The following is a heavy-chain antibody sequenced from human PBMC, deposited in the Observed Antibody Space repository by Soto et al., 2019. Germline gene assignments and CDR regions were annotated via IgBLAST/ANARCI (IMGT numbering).Heavy chain of an antibody. J-gene: IGHJ5*02. V-gene: IGHV4-30-4*01. CDR1: GGSISSGDYS. Sequence: SETLSLTCTVSGGSISSGDYSWRWVRQSPRKGQEWIGHIYNSGITYYNPSLKSRVVISIDTSRNQFSLRLNSLTAADRAVYFCARGVTVFGLVSRFWFDPWGQGTLVTVSS. CDR3: ARGVTVFGLVSRFWFDP. CDR2: IYNSGIT. D-gene: IGHD3-3*01.